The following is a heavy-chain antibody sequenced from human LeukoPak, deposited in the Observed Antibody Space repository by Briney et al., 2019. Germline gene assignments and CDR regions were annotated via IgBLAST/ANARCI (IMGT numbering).Heavy chain of an antibody. J-gene: IGHJ3*02. V-gene: IGHV3-7*01. CDR1: GFTFSSYW. CDR2: IKQDGSEK. D-gene: IGHD3-9*01. CDR3: ARDQYPRTVLRYFDWLLSSGDAFDI. Sequence: GGSLRLSCAASGFTFSSYWMSWVRQAPGKGLEWVANIKQDGSEKYYVDSVKGRFTISRDNAKNSLYLQMNSLRAEDTAVYYCARDQYPRTVLRYFDWLLSSGDAFDIWGQGTMVTVSS.